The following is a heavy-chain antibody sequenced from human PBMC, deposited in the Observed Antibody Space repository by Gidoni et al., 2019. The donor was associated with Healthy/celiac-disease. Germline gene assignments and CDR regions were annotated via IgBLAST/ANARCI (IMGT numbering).Heavy chain of an antibody. CDR2: INHSGST. CDR1: GGSFSGYY. J-gene: IGHJ4*02. D-gene: IGHD6-19*01. CDR3: ARDPLKAVAGTGAKGSSY. V-gene: IGHV4-34*01. Sequence: QVQLQQWGAGLLKPSETLSLTCAVHGGSFSGYYWSWIRQPPGKGLEWIGEINHSGSTNYNPSLKSRVTISVDTSKNQFSLKLSSVTAADTAVYYCARDPLKAVAGTGAKGSSYWGQGTLVTVSS.